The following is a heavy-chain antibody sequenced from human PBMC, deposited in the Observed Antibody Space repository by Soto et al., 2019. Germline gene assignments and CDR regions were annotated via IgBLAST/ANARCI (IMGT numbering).Heavy chain of an antibody. CDR3: ARHSYYDFWSGHNYFDY. J-gene: IGHJ4*02. CDR1: GFTFSSYW. D-gene: IGHD3-3*01. CDR2: IKQEGSEK. V-gene: IGHV3-7*05. Sequence: GGSLRLSCAVSGFTFSSYWMSWVRQAPGKGLQWVATIKQEGSEKCYVDSVKSRVTISVDTSKNQFSLKLSSVTAADTAVYYCARHSYYDFWSGHNYFDYWGQGTLVTVSS.